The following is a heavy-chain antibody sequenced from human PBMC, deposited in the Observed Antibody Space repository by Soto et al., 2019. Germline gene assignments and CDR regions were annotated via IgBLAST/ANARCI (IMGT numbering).Heavy chain of an antibody. V-gene: IGHV3-74*01. Sequence: EVHLVESGGGLVQPGGSLRLSCAASGFTFSDYWMHWVRQAPGKDLVWVSRINSDGTTISYADSVKGRFTISRDNAENTLFLQMNSLRAEDTAVYYCARVRYGGYAFESWGQGTLVTVSS. J-gene: IGHJ4*02. CDR3: ARVRYGGYAFES. CDR2: INSDGTTI. D-gene: IGHD5-12*01. CDR1: GFTFSDYW.